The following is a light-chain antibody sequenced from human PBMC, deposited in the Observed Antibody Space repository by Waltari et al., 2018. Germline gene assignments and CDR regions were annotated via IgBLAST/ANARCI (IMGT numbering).Light chain of an antibody. Sequence: EIVLTQSPATLSLSPGERATLSCRASPTVRSYLAWYQQKPGQAPRLLIFDASSRATGIPAKFSGSGSGTDFTLTVSNLEPEDFAVYCCQQRSNWPYTFGQGTRVEIK. CDR3: QQRSNWPYT. J-gene: IGKJ2*01. CDR1: PTVRSY. CDR2: DAS. V-gene: IGKV3-11*01.